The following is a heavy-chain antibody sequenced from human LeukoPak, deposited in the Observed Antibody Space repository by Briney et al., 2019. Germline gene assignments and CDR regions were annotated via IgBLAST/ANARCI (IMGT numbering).Heavy chain of an antibody. CDR1: GFTFSSYA. CDR3: SRGDGVAGRGHHFDY. Sequence: PGGSQTLSCAASGFTFSSYAMHWVRQAPGKGLECVAVISYDGSNKYYADSVKGRFTISRDNSKNTLYLQMNSLRAEDTAVYYCSRGDGVAGRGHHFDYWGQGTLVTASS. D-gene: IGHD6-19*01. V-gene: IGHV3-30*04. CDR2: ISYDGSNK. J-gene: IGHJ4*02.